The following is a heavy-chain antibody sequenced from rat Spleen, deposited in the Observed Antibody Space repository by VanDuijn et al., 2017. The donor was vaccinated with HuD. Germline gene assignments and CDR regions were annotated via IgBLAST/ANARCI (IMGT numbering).Heavy chain of an antibody. CDR1: GFTFNNYW. J-gene: IGHJ2*01. CDR2: ITNTGRST. Sequence: EVQLVESGGGLVQPGRSLKLSCVASGFTFNNYWMTWIRQAPGKGLEWVASITNTGRSTYYPDSVRGRFAISRDTAENTLYLQMSSLRSEDTATYYCARQGFDYWGQGVMVTVSS. V-gene: IGHV5-31*01. CDR3: ARQGFDY.